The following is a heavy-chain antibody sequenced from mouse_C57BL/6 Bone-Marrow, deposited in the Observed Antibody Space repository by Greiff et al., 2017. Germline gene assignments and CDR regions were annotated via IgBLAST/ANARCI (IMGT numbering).Heavy chain of an antibody. CDR3: ARSHYYGSSYRFAY. CDR2: IYWDDDK. CDR1: GFSLSTSGMG. Sequence: QVTLKESGPGILQSSQTLSLTCSFSGFSLSTSGMGVSWIRQPSGKGLEWLAHIYWDDDKRYNPSLKSRLTISKDTSRNQVFLKITSVDTADTATYYCARSHYYGSSYRFAYWGQGTLVTVSA. V-gene: IGHV8-12*01. D-gene: IGHD1-1*01. J-gene: IGHJ3*01.